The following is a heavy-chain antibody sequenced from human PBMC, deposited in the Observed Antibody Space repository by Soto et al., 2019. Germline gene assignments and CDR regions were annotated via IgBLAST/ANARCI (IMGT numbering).Heavy chain of an antibody. CDR1: GFTFSTYG. CDR2: ISSGASSI. J-gene: IGHJ4*02. D-gene: IGHD3-16*01. CDR3: ARVGAVEY. Sequence: EVQLVESGGGLVQPGGSLRLSCVVSGFTFSTYGMTWVRQAPGKGLEWVSYISSGASSIFYADSVKGRFTISRDDAKNSLYLQMNSLRDEGTAVYYCARVGAVEYWGQGTLVTVSS. V-gene: IGHV3-48*02.